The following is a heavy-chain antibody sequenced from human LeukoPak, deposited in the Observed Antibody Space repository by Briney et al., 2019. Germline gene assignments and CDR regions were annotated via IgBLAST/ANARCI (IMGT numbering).Heavy chain of an antibody. CDR3: ARHHYFAIAY. Sequence: PSGTLSLTCAVSGXSVSYDNWWSWVRQPPGKGLEWIGETHHSGSSNYNPSLKSRVTVSVDKSKNQVSLSLTSVTAADTAVYYCARHHYFAIAYWGQGTLVTVSS. CDR1: GXSVSYDNW. D-gene: IGHD2-21*01. J-gene: IGHJ4*02. CDR2: THHSGSS. V-gene: IGHV4-4*02.